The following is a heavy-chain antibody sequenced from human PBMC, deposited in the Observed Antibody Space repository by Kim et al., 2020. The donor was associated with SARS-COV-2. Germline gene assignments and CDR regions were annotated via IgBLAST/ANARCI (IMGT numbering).Heavy chain of an antibody. J-gene: IGHJ4*02. Sequence: SETLSLTCTVSGGPISSGGYYWSWIRQHPGKGLEWIGYIYYSGSTYYNPSLKSRVTISVDTSKNQFSLKLSSVTAADTAVYYCARRSLGYYGSGFDCWGQGTLVSVSS. CDR3: ARRSLGYYGSGFDC. CDR2: IYYSGST. CDR1: GGPISSGGYY. D-gene: IGHD3-10*01. V-gene: IGHV4-31*03.